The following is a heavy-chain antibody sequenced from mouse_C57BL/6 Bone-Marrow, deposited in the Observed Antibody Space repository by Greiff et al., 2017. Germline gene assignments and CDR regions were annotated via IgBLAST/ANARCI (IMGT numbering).Heavy chain of an antibody. CDR2: ISSGGSYT. J-gene: IGHJ2*01. CDR1: GFTFSSYG. D-gene: IGHD1-1*01. V-gene: IGHV5-6*01. Sequence: EVKVIESGGDLVKPGGSLKLSCAASGFTFSSYGMSWVRQTPDKRLEWVATISSGGSYTYYPDSVKGRFTISRDNAKNTLYLQMSSLKSEDTAMYYCARLFITTVVYFDYWGQGTTLTVSS. CDR3: ARLFITTVVYFDY.